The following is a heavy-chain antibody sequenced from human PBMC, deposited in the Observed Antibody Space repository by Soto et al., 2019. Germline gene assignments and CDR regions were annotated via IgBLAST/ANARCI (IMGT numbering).Heavy chain of an antibody. V-gene: IGHV2-5*02. J-gene: IGHJ4*02. D-gene: IGHD5-12*01. CDR3: AHVYGGYDHFDY. Sequence: QITLKESGPPLVKPTQTLTLTCTFSGFSLSTSGVGVGWIRQPPGKALEWLALIYWDDDKRYSPSLKSRLTITKDTSKNQVVPTMTNMDPVDTATYYCAHVYGGYDHFDYWGQGTLVTVSS. CDR2: IYWDDDK. CDR1: GFSLSTSGVG.